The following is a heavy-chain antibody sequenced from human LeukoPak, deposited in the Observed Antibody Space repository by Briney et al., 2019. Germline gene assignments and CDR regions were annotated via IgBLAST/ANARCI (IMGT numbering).Heavy chain of an antibody. CDR3: ARGGLQGITMVRGVINWFDP. V-gene: IGHV4-59*11. CDR1: GSMSNHF. CDR2: IYYSGST. Sequence: SETLSLTCTVFGSMSNHFWSWIRQPPGKGLEWIGYIYYSGSTNYNPSLKSRVTISVDTSKNPFSLKLSSVTAADTAVYYCARGGLQGITMVRGVINWFDPWGQGTLVTVSS. J-gene: IGHJ5*02. D-gene: IGHD3-10*01.